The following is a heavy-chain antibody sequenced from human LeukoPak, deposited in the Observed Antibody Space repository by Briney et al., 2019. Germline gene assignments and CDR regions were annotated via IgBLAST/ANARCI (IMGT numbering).Heavy chain of an antibody. CDR1: GYTFSIYG. J-gene: IGHJ4*02. V-gene: IGHV1-18*01. D-gene: IGHD3-3*01. Sequence: ASVKVSCKASGYTFSIYGITWVRQAPGQGLEGMGWISAYTGNSNYAQKFQDRVTMTTDTSTSTAYMELRSLRSDDTAVYYCARDGKARYDFRENDCWGQGTLVTVSS. CDR2: ISAYTGNS. CDR3: ARDGKARYDFRENDC.